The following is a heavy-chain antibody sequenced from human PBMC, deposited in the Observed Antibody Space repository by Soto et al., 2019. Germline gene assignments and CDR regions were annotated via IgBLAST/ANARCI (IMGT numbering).Heavy chain of an antibody. CDR1: GFTFSSYG. D-gene: IGHD1-26*01. V-gene: IGHV3-30*03. CDR2: ISFDGRTT. CDR3: TRESKDQHSNPKWGFGD. J-gene: IGHJ4*02. Sequence: QVQLVESGGGVVQPGRSLRLSCAASGFTFSSYGMHWVRQAPGKGLEWVAVISFDGRTTYYADSVKGRFTISRDNSENPLYPQMSHLRAGDTAGYYCTRESKDQHSNPKWGFGDWGQGSLVTVSS.